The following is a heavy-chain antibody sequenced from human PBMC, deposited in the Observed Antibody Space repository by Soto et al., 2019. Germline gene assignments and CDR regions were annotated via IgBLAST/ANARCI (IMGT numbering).Heavy chain of an antibody. CDR3: ARAAIRWSYYFDY. Sequence: GGSLRLSCAASGLTFSSYIMNWVGQAPGKGLEWVSSISSSSSYIYYADSVKGRFTISRDNAKNSLYLQMNSLRAEDTAVYYCARAAIRWSYYFDYWGQGTLVTVSS. V-gene: IGHV3-21*01. CDR2: ISSSSSYI. D-gene: IGHD4-17*01. CDR1: GLTFSSYI. J-gene: IGHJ4*02.